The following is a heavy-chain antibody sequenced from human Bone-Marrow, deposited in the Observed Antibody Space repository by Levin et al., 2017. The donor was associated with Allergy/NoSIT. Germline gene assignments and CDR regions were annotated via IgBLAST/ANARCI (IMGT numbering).Heavy chain of an antibody. CDR2: MNPNSGNT. J-gene: IGHJ6*02. D-gene: IGHD6-19*01. CDR1: GYTFTSYD. V-gene: IGHV1-8*01. CDR3: ARAHGLVHYYYYGMDV. Sequence: GESLKISCKASGYTFTSYDINWVRQATGQGLEWMGWMNPNSGNTGYAQKFQGRVTMTRNTSISTAYMELSSLRSEDTAVYYCARAHGLVHYYYYGMDVWGQGTTVTVSS.